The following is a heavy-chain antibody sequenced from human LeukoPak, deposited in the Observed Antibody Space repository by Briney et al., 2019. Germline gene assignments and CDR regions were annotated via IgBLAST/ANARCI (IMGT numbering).Heavy chain of an antibody. Sequence: PGGSLRLSCAASGFTFSSYAMHWVRQAPGKGLEWVAVISYDGSNKYYADSVKGRFTISRDNSKNTLYLQMNSLRAEDTAVYYCARDDAFYDSSGYLDYWGQGTLVTVSS. D-gene: IGHD3-22*01. J-gene: IGHJ4*02. CDR3: ARDDAFYDSSGYLDY. CDR2: ISYDGSNK. CDR1: GFTFSSYA. V-gene: IGHV3-30-3*01.